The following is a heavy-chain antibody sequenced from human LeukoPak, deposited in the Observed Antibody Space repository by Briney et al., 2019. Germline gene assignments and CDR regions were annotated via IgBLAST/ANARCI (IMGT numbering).Heavy chain of an antibody. Sequence: VASVKVSCKASGYTFTGYYMHWVRQAPGQGLEWMGWINPNSGGTNYAQKFQGRVTMTRDTPISTAYMALSRLRSDDTAVYYCARDLGYCSSTSCYVSYYYGMDVWGQGTTVTVSS. CDR2: INPNSGGT. D-gene: IGHD2-2*01. V-gene: IGHV1-2*02. J-gene: IGHJ6*02. CDR3: ARDLGYCSSTSCYVSYYYGMDV. CDR1: GYTFTGYY.